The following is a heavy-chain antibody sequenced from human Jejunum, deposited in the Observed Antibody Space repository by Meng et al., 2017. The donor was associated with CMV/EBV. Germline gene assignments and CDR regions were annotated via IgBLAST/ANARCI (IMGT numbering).Heavy chain of an antibody. CDR1: GFTLSNYY. D-gene: IGHD3-3*01. CDR3: ARGGYDFWTDYFHY. V-gene: IGHV3-74*01. Sequence: SGFTLSNYYMHWVRQAPGKGLVWVSRINSDGTITYYADSVEGRFTISRDNTKNTLYLQMNSLRAEDTATYYCARGGYDFWTDYFHYWGQGTLVTVSS. CDR2: INSDGTIT. J-gene: IGHJ4*02.